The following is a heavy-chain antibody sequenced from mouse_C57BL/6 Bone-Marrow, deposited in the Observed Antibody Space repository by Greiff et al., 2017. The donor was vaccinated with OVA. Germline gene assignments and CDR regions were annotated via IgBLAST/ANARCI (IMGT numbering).Heavy chain of an antibody. D-gene: IGHD1-1*01. CDR2: IWSGGST. Sequence: QVHVKQSGPGLVQPSQSLSITCTVSGFSLTSYGVHWVRQSPGKGLEWLGVIWSGGSTDYNAAFISRLSISKDNSKSQVFFKMNSLQADDTAIYYCASHYYGSSSPFDYWGQGTTLTVSS. CDR1: GFSLTSYG. J-gene: IGHJ2*01. CDR3: ASHYYGSSSPFDY. V-gene: IGHV2-2*01.